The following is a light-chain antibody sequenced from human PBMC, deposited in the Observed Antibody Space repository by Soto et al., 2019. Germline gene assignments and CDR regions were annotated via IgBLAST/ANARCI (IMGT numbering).Light chain of an antibody. CDR1: SSDVGGYNY. V-gene: IGLV2-14*01. CDR2: DVS. J-gene: IGLJ1*01. Sequence: QSALTQPASVFGSPGQSITISCTGTSSDVGGYNYVSWYQQHPGKAPKLMIYDVSNRPSGVSNRFSGSKSGNTASLTISGLQAEDEADYYCSSYTSSSTLGGVFGTGTKVTVL. CDR3: SSYTSSSTLGGV.